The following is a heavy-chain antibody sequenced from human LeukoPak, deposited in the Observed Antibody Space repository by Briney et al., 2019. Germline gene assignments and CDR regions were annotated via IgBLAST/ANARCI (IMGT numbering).Heavy chain of an antibody. J-gene: IGHJ4*02. CDR2: INSDGSST. CDR3: ARDAASGMVRGVPTY. V-gene: IGHV3-74*01. CDR1: GFTFSSYW. D-gene: IGHD3-10*01. Sequence: SGGSLRLSCAASGFTFSSYWMHWVRQAPGKGLVWVSRINSDGSSTSYADSVKGRFTISRGNAKNTLYLQMNSLRAEDTAVYYCARDAASGMVRGVPTYWGQGTLVTVSS.